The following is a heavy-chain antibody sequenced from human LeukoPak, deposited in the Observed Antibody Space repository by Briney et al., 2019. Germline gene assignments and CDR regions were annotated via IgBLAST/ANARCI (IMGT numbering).Heavy chain of an antibody. J-gene: IGHJ4*02. Sequence: QPGGSLRLSCAASGFTFSSYEMNWVRQAPGKGLEWVSYISSGGSTIYYADSVKGRFTISRDNARNSLYLQMNSLRAEDTAVYYCARANYYYDSSGYLDYWGQGTLVTVSS. CDR3: ARANYYYDSSGYLDY. CDR2: ISSGGSTI. CDR1: GFTFSSYE. V-gene: IGHV3-48*03. D-gene: IGHD3-22*01.